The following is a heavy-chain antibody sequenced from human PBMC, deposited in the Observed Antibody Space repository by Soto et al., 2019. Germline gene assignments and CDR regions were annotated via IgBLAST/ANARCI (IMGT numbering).Heavy chain of an antibody. CDR3: ARGSSGWNNYYYYMDV. D-gene: IGHD6-19*01. J-gene: IGHJ6*03. V-gene: IGHV4-61*05. Sequence: SETLSLTCSVSDDSINSDKYYWGWIRQPPGKGLEWIGNIYYRGNTNYNPSLQSRVTISVDKSKSQFSLKLSSVTAADTSVYYCARGSSGWNNYYYYMDVWGKGTTVTVSS. CDR1: DDSINSDKYY. CDR2: IYYRGNT.